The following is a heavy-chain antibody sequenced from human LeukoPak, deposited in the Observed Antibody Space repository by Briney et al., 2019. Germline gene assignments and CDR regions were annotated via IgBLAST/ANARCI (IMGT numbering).Heavy chain of an antibody. CDR2: ISSSSSYI. CDR3: ARVVDTAMVFDY. CDR1: GFTFSSYS. J-gene: IGHJ4*02. V-gene: IGHV3-21*04. D-gene: IGHD5-18*01. Sequence: GGSLRLSCAASGFTFSSYSMNWVRQAPGKGLEWVSSISSSSSYIYYADSVKGRFTISRDNAKNSLYLQMNSLRAEDTAVYYCARVVDTAMVFDYWGQGTLVTVSS.